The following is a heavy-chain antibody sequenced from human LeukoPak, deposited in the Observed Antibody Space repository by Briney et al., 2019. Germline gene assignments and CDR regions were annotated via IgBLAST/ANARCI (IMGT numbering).Heavy chain of an antibody. CDR1: GGSISSSSYY. J-gene: IGHJ4*02. Sequence: SETLSLTCTVSGGSISSSSYYWGWIRQPPGKELEWIGSIYYSGSTYYNPSLKSRVTISVDTSKNQFSLKLSSVTAADTAVYYCARSTTTGRYFDYWGQGTLVTVSS. CDR3: ARSTTTGRYFDY. CDR2: IYYSGST. V-gene: IGHV4-39*01. D-gene: IGHD1-26*01.